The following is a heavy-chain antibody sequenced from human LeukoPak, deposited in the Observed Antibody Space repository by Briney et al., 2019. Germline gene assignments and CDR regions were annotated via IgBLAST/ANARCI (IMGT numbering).Heavy chain of an antibody. J-gene: IGHJ4*02. CDR2: IDPNSGDT. D-gene: IGHD1-26*01. V-gene: IGHV1-2*06. Sequence: ASVKVSSKASGYTFTGHYMNWLRQAPGQGLEWMGRIDPNSGDTKYAQKFQGRLIMTRDTSTSTAYMELSRLMSDDTAVYYCARDMWELPSDYYYDYWGQGTLVTVSS. CDR1: GYTFTGHY. CDR3: ARDMWELPSDYYYDY.